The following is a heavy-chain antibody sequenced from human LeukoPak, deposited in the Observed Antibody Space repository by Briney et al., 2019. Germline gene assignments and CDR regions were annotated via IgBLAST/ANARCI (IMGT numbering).Heavy chain of an antibody. J-gene: IGHJ4*02. CDR1: GFTFSSYE. CDR3: ARDTGYSGFDY. D-gene: IGHD3-10*01. CDR2: ISSSGSTI. Sequence: GGSLRLSCAPSGFTFSSYEMNWVRQAPGKGLEWVSYISSSGSTIFHADSVKGRITISRDNAKNSLYLQMKSLKAEDTAVYYCARDTGYSGFDYWGQGTLVTVSS. V-gene: IGHV3-48*03.